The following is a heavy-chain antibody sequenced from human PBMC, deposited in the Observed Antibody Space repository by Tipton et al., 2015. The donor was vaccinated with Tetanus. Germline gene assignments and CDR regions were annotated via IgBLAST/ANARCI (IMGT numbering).Heavy chain of an antibody. CDR2: VNGSGDHT. CDR1: GFTFSIYS. CDR3: ARSRDFPARALDN. Sequence: GSLRLSCAASGFTFSIYSMSWVRQAPGKGLDWVSVVNGSGDHTYYADAVKGRFTISRDNFENVLYLHMNSLRAEDTAVFFCARSRDFPARALDNWGRGTMVTVSS. J-gene: IGHJ3*02. D-gene: IGHD6-6*01. V-gene: IGHV3-23*01.